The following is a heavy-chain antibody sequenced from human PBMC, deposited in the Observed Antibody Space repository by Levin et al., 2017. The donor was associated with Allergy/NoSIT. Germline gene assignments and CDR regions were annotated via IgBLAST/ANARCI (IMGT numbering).Heavy chain of an antibody. D-gene: IGHD3-9*01. J-gene: IGHJ4*01. CDR2: ISYDGSNK. Sequence: LSLTCAASGFTFSSYGMHWVRPAPGKGLEWVAVISYDGSNKYYADSVKGRFTISRDNSKNTLYLQMNSLRAEDTAVYYCASHYDILTGRDYWGQGTLVTVSS. CDR3: ASHYDILTGRDY. V-gene: IGHV3-30*03. CDR1: GFTFSSYG.